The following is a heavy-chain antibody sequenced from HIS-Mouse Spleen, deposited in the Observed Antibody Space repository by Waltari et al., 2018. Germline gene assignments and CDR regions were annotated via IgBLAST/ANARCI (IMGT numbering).Heavy chain of an antibody. Sequence: QLQLQESGPGLVKPSETLSLTCTVSGGSISSSSYYWGWIRQPPGKGLEWIGRIYYSGSTYYNPSLKSRVTISVDTSKNQFSLKLSSVTAADTAVYYCARRLELQEVAFDIWGQGTMVTVSS. CDR3: ARRLELQEVAFDI. CDR2: IYYSGST. V-gene: IGHV4-39*07. J-gene: IGHJ3*02. D-gene: IGHD1-7*01. CDR1: GGSISSSSYY.